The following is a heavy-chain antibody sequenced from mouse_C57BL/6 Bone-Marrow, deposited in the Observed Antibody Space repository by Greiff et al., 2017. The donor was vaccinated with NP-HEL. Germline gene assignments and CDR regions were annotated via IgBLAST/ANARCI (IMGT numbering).Heavy chain of an antibody. CDR1: GYAFTNYL. V-gene: IGHV1-54*01. J-gene: IGHJ4*01. CDR2: INPGSGGT. Sequence: QVQLQQSGAELVRPGTSVKVSCKASGYAFTNYLIEWVKQRPGQGLEWIGVINPGSGGTNYNEKFKGKATLTADKSSSTAYMQLSSLTSEDSAVYFCARDHLYKYYGSSYDAMDYWGQGTSVTVSS. D-gene: IGHD1-1*01. CDR3: ARDHLYKYYGSSYDAMDY.